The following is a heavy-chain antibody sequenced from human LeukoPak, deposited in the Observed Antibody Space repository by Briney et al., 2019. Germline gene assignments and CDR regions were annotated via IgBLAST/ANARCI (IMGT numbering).Heavy chain of an antibody. J-gene: IGHJ4*02. CDR1: GGSLSGSY. CDR3: ARDSCRSINCPLRF. CDR2: INHSGRT. D-gene: IGHD2-2*01. Sequence: SETLSLTCAVSGGSLSGSYCTWVRQSPGEGLEWIGEINHSGRTNYNPSLQSRVTISLDTTRSQFSLILRSVTAADTAVYYCARDSCRSINCPLRFWSQGTLVTVSS. V-gene: IGHV4-34*01.